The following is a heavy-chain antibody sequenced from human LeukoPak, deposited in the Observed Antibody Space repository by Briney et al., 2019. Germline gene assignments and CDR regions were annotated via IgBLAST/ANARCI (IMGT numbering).Heavy chain of an antibody. CDR3: AREWGRGSSWYFDF. V-gene: IGHV1-46*01. D-gene: IGHD3-16*01. CDR1: GYTFTSHY. J-gene: IGHJ4*02. CDR2: INSGDGGT. Sequence: ASVKVSCKASGYTFTSHYIHWVRQAPGQGLEGMGAINSGDGGTTLPQKFQGRVTLTRDTSTSTLYMEMSSLRSEDTAIYYCAREWGRGSSWYFDFWGQGTLVTVSS.